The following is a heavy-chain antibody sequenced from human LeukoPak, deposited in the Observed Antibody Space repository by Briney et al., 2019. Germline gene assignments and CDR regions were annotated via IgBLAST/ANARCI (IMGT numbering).Heavy chain of an antibody. V-gene: IGHV4-59*01. CDR3: ARYYCPRGSCYHFDY. CDR1: GDSITSYY. Sequence: PSETLSLTSSLAGDSITSYYWNWIRPPPGKGLEWIGYIYSSGSTNCNPSLKSRATLSVDTSKNQFSLRLTSITPADTAVYYCARYYCPRGSCYHFDYWGQGTLVTVSS. D-gene: IGHD2-8*01. J-gene: IGHJ4*02. CDR2: IYSSGST.